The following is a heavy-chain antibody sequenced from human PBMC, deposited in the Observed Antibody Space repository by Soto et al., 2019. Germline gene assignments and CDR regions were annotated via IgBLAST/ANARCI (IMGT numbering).Heavy chain of an antibody. CDR2: VIPIFGTA. V-gene: IGHV1-69*01. CDR3: ARVTTRGGEFYGMDV. J-gene: IGHJ6*02. D-gene: IGHD3-16*01. Sequence: QVQLVQSGAEVKKPGSSVRVSCKASGGTFSSYAISWVRQAPGQGLEWMGGVIPIFGTANYEQKFQGRATITADESTSTAYMELSSLRSEDTAVYYCARVTTRGGEFYGMDVWGQGTTVTVSS. CDR1: GGTFSSYA.